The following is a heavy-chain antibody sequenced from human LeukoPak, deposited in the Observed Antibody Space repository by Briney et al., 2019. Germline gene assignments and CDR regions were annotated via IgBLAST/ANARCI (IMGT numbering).Heavy chain of an antibody. D-gene: IGHD3-3*01. V-gene: IGHV4-59*01. J-gene: IGHJ4*02. Sequence: PSETLSLTCTVSGGSISSYYWSWVRQPPGKGLEWNGYIYYSGSTNYNPSLKSRVTIPVDTSKNQFSLKLSSVTAADTAVYYCASTRDFWSGYYPYWGQGTLVTVSS. CDR2: IYYSGST. CDR1: GGSISSYY. CDR3: ASTRDFWSGYYPY.